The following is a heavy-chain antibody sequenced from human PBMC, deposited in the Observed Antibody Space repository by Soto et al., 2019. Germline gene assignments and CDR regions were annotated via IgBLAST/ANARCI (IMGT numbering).Heavy chain of an antibody. CDR3: AKDPPDPHDYAVMDV. V-gene: IGHV3-23*01. CDR2: ISDSGGST. J-gene: IGHJ6*03. D-gene: IGHD4-17*01. Sequence: KGLEWVSDISDSGGSTYYADSVKGRFTISRDNSKNTLYLQMNSLRAEDTAVYYCAKDPPDPHDYAVMDVWGKGTTVTVSS.